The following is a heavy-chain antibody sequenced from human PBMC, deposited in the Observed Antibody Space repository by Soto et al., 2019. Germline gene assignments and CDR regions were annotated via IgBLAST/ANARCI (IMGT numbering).Heavy chain of an antibody. CDR3: AKGGSGYYPAYFDY. J-gene: IGHJ4*02. Sequence: GGALRLSCAASGFTFSSYSMHWVRQAPGKGLEWVAVISYDGSNKYYADSVKGRFTISRDNSKNTLYLQMNSLRAEGTAVYYCAKGGSGYYPAYFDYWGQGTLFTVST. CDR2: ISYDGSNK. V-gene: IGHV3-30*18. CDR1: GFTFSSYS. D-gene: IGHD3-22*01.